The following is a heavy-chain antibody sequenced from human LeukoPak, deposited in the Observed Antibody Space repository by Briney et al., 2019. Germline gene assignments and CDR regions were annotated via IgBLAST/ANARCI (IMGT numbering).Heavy chain of an antibody. CDR3: AKARGYSGHDYLGSFDY. Sequence: GGSLRLSCVASGFTFKNYAMSWVRQAPGKGLEWVSSISGSGGTTYYTDSGKDRFTISRDNSKNTLYLQMNSLRAEDTAVYCCAKARGYSGHDYLGSFDYWGQGTLVTVSS. D-gene: IGHD5-12*01. CDR2: ISGSGGTT. CDR1: GFTFKNYA. J-gene: IGHJ4*02. V-gene: IGHV3-23*01.